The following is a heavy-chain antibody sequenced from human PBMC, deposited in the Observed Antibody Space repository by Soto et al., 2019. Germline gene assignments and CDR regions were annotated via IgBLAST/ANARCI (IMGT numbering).Heavy chain of an antibody. D-gene: IGHD4-17*01. CDR2: ISYDGSNK. CDR3: ARDLFTNGDHTY. CDR1: GFTFSSYA. J-gene: IGHJ4*02. V-gene: IGHV3-30-3*01. Sequence: QVQLVESGGGVVQPGRSLRLSCAASGFTFSSYAMHWVRQAPGKGLEWVAVISYDGSNKYYADSVKGRFTISRDNSKNTLYLQMNSLRAEDTAVYYCARDLFTNGDHTYWGQGTLVTVSS.